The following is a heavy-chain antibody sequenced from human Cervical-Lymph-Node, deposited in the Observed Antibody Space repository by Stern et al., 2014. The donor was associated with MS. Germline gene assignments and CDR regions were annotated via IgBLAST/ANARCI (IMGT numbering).Heavy chain of an antibody. Sequence: QLGQSGPEVRKPGTSVKVSCMASGFTFSTSAVQWVRQTREQRLEWIGWIVVGTDNTDYAQKFQDRVTISSDMSTSTAYMELSSLSSEDTAVYFCAARHETSGYPDISDVWGQGTMVTVSA. CDR3: AARHETSGYPDISDV. J-gene: IGHJ3*01. CDR1: GFTFSTSA. D-gene: IGHD3-22*01. CDR2: IVVGTDNT. V-gene: IGHV1-58*01.